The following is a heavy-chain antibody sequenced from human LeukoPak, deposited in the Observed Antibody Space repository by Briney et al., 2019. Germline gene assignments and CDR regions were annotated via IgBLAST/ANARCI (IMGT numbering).Heavy chain of an antibody. J-gene: IGHJ4*02. CDR3: ARDLILADNGGSSAHDY. CDR2: IRSKAYGGTT. Sequence: GGSLRLSCTASGFTFGDYAMSWVRQAPGKGLEWVGFIRSKAYGGTTEYAASVKGRFTISRDDSKSIAYLQMNSLRAEDTAVYYCARDLILADNGGSSAHDYWGQGTLVTVSS. CDR1: GFTFGDYA. D-gene: IGHD2-15*01. V-gene: IGHV3-49*04.